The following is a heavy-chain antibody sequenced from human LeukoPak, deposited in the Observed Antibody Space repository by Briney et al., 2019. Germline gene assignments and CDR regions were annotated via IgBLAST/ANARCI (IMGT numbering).Heavy chain of an antibody. J-gene: IGHJ3*02. Sequence: GGSLRLSCAASGFTFSSYGMHWVRQPPGKGLEWVAIISYDGRNEYYADSVKGRFTISRDDSKNTLFLQMNSLRPEDTAVYYCARDLRLHTPRTFDIWGQGTMVTVSS. V-gene: IGHV3-30*03. D-gene: IGHD5-24*01. CDR1: GFTFSSYG. CDR3: ARDLRLHTPRTFDI. CDR2: ISYDGRNE.